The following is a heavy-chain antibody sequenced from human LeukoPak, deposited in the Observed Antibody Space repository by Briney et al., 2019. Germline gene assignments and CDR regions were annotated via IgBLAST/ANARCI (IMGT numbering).Heavy chain of an antibody. CDR1: GFTFSSYA. D-gene: IGHD3-10*01. CDR2: IRGSGGST. V-gene: IGHV3-23*01. J-gene: IGHJ5*02. Sequence: GGSLRPSCAASGFTFSSYAMSWVRQAPGKGLEWVSAIRGSGGSTYYADSVKGRFTISRDNSKNTLYLQMNSLRAEDTAVYYCAKDSKAVVRGSWGQGTLVTVSS. CDR3: AKDSKAVVRGS.